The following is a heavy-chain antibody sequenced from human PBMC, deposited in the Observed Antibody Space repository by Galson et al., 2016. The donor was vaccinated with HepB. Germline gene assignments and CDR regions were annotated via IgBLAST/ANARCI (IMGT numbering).Heavy chain of an antibody. V-gene: IGHV1-18*01. D-gene: IGHD7-27*01. CDR3: SREGGTGDLYFDY. CDR1: GYTFISNG. Sequence: SVKVSCKASGYTFISNGITWRRQAPGQGLKGVGWISAYNDNTNYAQKYQGRVTMTRDTSTGTVYMELRSLRSDDTAVYYWSREGGTGDLYFDYWGQGTLVTVSS. J-gene: IGHJ4*02. CDR2: ISAYNDNT.